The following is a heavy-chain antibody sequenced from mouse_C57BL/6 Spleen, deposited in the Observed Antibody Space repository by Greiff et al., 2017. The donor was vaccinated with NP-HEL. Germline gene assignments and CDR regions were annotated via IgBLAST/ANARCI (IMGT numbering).Heavy chain of an antibody. CDR3: ARNYYSNYYFDY. CDR2: ISSGSSTI. V-gene: IGHV5-17*01. CDR1: GFTFSDYG. D-gene: IGHD2-5*01. Sequence: EVQLQESGGGLVKPGGSLKLSCAASGFTFSDYGMHWVRQAPEKGLEWVAYISSGSSTIYYADTVKGRFTISRDNAKNTLFLQMTSLRSEDTAMYYCARNYYSNYYFDYWGQGTTLTVSS. J-gene: IGHJ2*01.